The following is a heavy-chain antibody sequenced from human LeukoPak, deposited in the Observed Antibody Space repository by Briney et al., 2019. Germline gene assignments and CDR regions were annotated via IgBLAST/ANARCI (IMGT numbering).Heavy chain of an antibody. CDR1: GFTFSDYY. Sequence: GGSLRLSCAASGFTFSDYYMTWIRQAPGKGLERVAYITNSGSILYYAGSVKGRFTISRDNAKNSLFLQMNSLRAEDTAVYYCARDGSRSWSLNTWFDPWGQGTQVTVSS. CDR3: ARDGSRSWSLNTWFDP. V-gene: IGHV3-11*04. D-gene: IGHD6-13*01. CDR2: ITNSGSIL. J-gene: IGHJ5*02.